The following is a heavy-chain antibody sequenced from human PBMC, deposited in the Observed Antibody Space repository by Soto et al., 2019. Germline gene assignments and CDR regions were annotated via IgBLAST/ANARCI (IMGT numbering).Heavy chain of an antibody. J-gene: IGHJ6*02. Sequence: GGSLRLSCAASGFTFSDYYMSWIRQAPGKGLEWVSYISSSGSTIYYADSVKGRFTISRDNAKNSLYLQMNSLRAEDTAVYYCARVKGIQLYYYYGMDVWGQGTTVTVSS. CDR3: ARVKGIQLYYYYGMDV. V-gene: IGHV3-11*01. CDR1: GFTFSDYY. CDR2: ISSSGSTI. D-gene: IGHD5-18*01.